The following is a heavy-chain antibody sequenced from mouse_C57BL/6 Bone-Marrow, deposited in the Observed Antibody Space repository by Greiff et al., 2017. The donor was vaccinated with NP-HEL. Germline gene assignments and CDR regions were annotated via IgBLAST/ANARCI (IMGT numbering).Heavy chain of an antibody. J-gene: IGHJ3*01. Sequence: QVQLQQPGAELAKPGASVQLSCKASGYTFTSYWMHWVKQRPGQGLEWIGYINPSSGYTKYNQKFKDKATLTADTSSSTAYMQLSSLTYEDSAVYYGARDHGASARWFAYWGQGTLVTVSA. V-gene: IGHV1-7*01. CDR2: INPSSGYT. CDR3: ARDHGASARWFAY. CDR1: GYTFTSYW. D-gene: IGHD6-1*01.